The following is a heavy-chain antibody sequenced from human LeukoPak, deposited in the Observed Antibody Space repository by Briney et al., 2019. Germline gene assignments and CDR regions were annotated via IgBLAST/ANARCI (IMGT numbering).Heavy chain of an antibody. Sequence: GASVKVSCKASGGTFSSYVISWVRQAPGQGLEWMGGIIPIFGTANYAQKFQGRVTITADESTSTAYMELSSLRSEDTAVYYCARVSSLPSWYSSRRGDAFDIWSQGTMVTVSS. CDR2: IIPIFGTA. CDR3: ARVSSLPSWYSSRRGDAFDI. D-gene: IGHD6-13*01. J-gene: IGHJ3*02. V-gene: IGHV1-69*13. CDR1: GGTFSSYV.